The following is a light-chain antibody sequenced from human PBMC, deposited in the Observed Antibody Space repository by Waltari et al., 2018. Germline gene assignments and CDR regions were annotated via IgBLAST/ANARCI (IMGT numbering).Light chain of an antibody. CDR2: VHSDGSH. V-gene: IGLV4-69*01. J-gene: IGLJ3*02. Sequence: QLVLTQSPSASASLGASVKPTSTLSSAHSTNVIRWPQQRPGKGPRYLMKVHSDGSHSKGDEIPDRFAGSSSGAERYLTISNLQSEDEADYFCQTGGHGTWVFGGGTTLTVL. CDR3: QTGGHGTWV. CDR1: SAHSTNV.